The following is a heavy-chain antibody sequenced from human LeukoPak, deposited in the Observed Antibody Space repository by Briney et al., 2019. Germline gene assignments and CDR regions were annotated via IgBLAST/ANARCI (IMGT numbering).Heavy chain of an antibody. CDR3: ARRSTRYYYYYGMGV. Sequence: PSETLSLTCAVYGGSFSGHYWTWLRQPPGKGLEWIGEINHSGSTNYNPSLKSRVTISVDTSKNQFSLKLSSVTAADTAVYYCARRSTRYYYYYGMGVWGKGTTVTVSS. CDR1: GGSFSGHY. V-gene: IGHV4-34*01. J-gene: IGHJ6*04. D-gene: IGHD2-15*01. CDR2: INHSGST.